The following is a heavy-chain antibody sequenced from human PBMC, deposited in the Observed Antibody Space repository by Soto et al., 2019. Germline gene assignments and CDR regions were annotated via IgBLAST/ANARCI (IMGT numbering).Heavy chain of an antibody. V-gene: IGHV4-59*12. CDR1: GGSISNYY. Sequence: PSETLSLTCTVTGGSISNYYWSWIRQPPGKGLEWIGYFYYTGITNYNPSLKSRVTISVDTSKNQFSLKLSSVTAADTAVYYCARAERTIFGAMDVWGKGTTVTVSS. D-gene: IGHD3-3*01. J-gene: IGHJ6*03. CDR3: ARAERTIFGAMDV. CDR2: FYYTGIT.